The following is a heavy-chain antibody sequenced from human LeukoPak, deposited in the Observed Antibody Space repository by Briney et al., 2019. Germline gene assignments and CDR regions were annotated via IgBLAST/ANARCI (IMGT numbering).Heavy chain of an antibody. Sequence: GRSLRLSCAVSGFTFSGSAMHWVRGASGKGLECVGRIRSKANIYATAYAASVKGRFTISRDDSKNTAYLQMNSLKTEDTAVYYCSSLVRWGKGTLVTVSS. V-gene: IGHV3-73*01. CDR2: IRSKANIYAT. J-gene: IGHJ4*02. CDR3: SSLVR. D-gene: IGHD3-10*02. CDR1: GFTFSGSA.